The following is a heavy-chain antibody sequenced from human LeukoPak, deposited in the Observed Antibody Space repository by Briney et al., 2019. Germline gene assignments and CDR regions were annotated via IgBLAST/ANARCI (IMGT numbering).Heavy chain of an antibody. V-gene: IGHV4-59*08. CDR3: ARHVGDYSSTWFGSFDY. J-gene: IGHJ4*02. CDR1: GGSISSYY. D-gene: IGHD6-13*01. CDR2: IYYSGST. Sequence: SETLSLTCTVPGGSISSYYWSWIRQPPGKGLEWIGYIYYSGSTTYNPSLKSRVTISVDTSKNQFSLKLSSVTAADTAVYYCARHVGDYSSTWFGSFDYWGQGTLVTVSS.